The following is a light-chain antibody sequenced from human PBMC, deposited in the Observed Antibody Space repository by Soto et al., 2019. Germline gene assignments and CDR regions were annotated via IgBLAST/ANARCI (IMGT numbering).Light chain of an antibody. CDR3: QQSYTTPRT. J-gene: IGKJ1*01. CDR2: AAS. V-gene: IGKV1-39*01. CDR1: QSISTF. Sequence: DIQMTQSPSSLSAPVGDRVSVTCRASQSISTFLNWYQQRPGEAPKLLIYAASSLQSGVPSRFSGRGSGADFTLTIGSLQPEDFATYYCQQSYTTPRTFGQGTKVEVK.